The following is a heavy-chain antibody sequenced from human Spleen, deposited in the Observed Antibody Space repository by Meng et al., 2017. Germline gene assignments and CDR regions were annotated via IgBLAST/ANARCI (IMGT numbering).Heavy chain of an antibody. D-gene: IGHD4-11*01. V-gene: IGHV3-74*01. CDR3: AKPGTTDFDY. CDR2: INSDGSST. J-gene: IGHJ4*02. Sequence: GESLKISCAASGFTFSSYWMHWVRQAPGKGLVWVSRINSDGSSTSYADSVKGRFTISRDNAKNTLYLQMNSLRAEDTAVYYCAKPGTTDFDYWGQGTLVTVAS. CDR1: GFTFSSYW.